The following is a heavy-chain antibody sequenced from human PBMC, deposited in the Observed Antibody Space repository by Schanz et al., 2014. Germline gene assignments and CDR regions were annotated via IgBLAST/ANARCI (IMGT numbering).Heavy chain of an antibody. CDR3: ARGRGFYDY. D-gene: IGHD3-10*01. J-gene: IGHJ4*02. V-gene: IGHV1-69*02. CDR1: GGTFSSYT. Sequence: QVQLVQSGAEVKKPGSSVKVSCKLSGGTFSSYTISWMRQAPGQGLEWMGKIIPVLNIATYAQRFQGRVSITADTSTNTAYMELSSLTSEDTAVHYCARGRGFYDYRGQGTLXTVSS. CDR2: IIPVLNIA.